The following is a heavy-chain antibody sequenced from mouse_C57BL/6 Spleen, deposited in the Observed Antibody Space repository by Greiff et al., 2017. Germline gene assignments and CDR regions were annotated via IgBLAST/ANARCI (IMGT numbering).Heavy chain of an antibody. CDR2: IDPSDSYT. CDR1: GYTFTSYW. Sequence: QVQLKQPGAELVMPGASVKLSCKASGYTFTSYWMHWVKQRPGQGLEWIGEIDPSDSYTNYNQKFKGKSTLTVDKSSSTSYMQLSSLTSEDSAVYYCARGGLDDWGQGTTLTVSS. V-gene: IGHV1-69*01. CDR3: ARGGLDD. J-gene: IGHJ2*01.